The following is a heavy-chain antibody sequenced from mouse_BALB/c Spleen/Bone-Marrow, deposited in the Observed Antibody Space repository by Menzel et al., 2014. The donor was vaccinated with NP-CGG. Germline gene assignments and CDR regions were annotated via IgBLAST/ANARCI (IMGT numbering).Heavy chain of an antibody. CDR2: IRNKANGYTT. J-gene: IGHJ1*01. V-gene: IGHV7-3*02. CDR3: ARDENYDIYWYFDV. D-gene: IGHD1-1*01. CDR1: GFTFTDYY. Sequence: EVKLVESGGGLVQPGGSLRLPCATSGFTFTDYYMSWVRQTPGKALEWLGFIRNKANGYTTDYSVSVKGRFTISRDNSQSILYLQINTLRAEDSATYYCARDENYDIYWYFDVWGAGTTVTVSS.